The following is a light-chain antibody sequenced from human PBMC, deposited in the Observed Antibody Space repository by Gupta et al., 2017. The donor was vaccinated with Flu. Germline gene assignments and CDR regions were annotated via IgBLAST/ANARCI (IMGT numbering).Light chain of an antibody. J-gene: IGLJ2*01. CDR2: QDT. CDR1: KLGEKY. V-gene: IGLV3-1*01. Sequence: SYEMPQPPSVSVSPGQTASITCSGPKLGEKYTYWYQQKPGQSPLLVISQDTKRPSGIPGRFSGSNSGNTATLTISGTQARDEADYDGQAGDGNGVGFGGGTKVTVL. CDR3: QAGDGNGVG.